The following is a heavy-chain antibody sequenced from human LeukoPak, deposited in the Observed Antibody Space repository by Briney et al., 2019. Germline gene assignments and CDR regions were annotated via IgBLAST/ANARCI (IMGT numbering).Heavy chain of an antibody. J-gene: IGHJ5*02. CDR3: ARGPSPLQLWLLEFWFDP. D-gene: IGHD5-18*01. Sequence: SETLSLTCTVSGGSISSYYWSWIRQPPGKGLEWIGYIYYSGSTNYNPSHKSRVTISVDTSKNQFSLKLSSVTAADTAVYYCARGPSPLQLWLLEFWFDPWGQGTLVTVSS. CDR2: IYYSGST. CDR1: GGSISSYY. V-gene: IGHV4-59*01.